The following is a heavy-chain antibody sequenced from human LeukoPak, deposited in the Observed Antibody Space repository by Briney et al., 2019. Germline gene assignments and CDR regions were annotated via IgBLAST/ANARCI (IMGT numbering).Heavy chain of an antibody. D-gene: IGHD4-17*01. Sequence: GGSLRLSCAASGFTFSSYAMHWVRQAPGKGLEWVAVISYDGSNKYYADSVKGRFTISRDNSKNTLYLQMNSLRAEDTAVYYCAKSGGVTTTLGYWGQGTLVTVSS. CDR2: ISYDGSNK. CDR1: GFTFSSYA. J-gene: IGHJ4*02. CDR3: AKSGGVTTTLGY. V-gene: IGHV3-30*04.